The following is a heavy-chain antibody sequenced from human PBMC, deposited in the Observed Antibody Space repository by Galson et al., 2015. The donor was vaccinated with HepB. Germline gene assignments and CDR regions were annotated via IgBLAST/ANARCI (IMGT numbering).Heavy chain of an antibody. CDR3: ARGRSSSGWYGIDY. V-gene: IGHV3-23*01. CDR1: GFTFSNYA. Sequence: SLRLSCAASGFTFSNYAMSWVRQAPGKGLEWVSVVTNSGGSTYYADFVKGRLTISRDNSKDTLYMEMNSLRAEDTAVYFCARGRSSSGWYGIDYWGQGTLVTVSS. J-gene: IGHJ4*02. CDR2: VTNSGGST. D-gene: IGHD6-19*01.